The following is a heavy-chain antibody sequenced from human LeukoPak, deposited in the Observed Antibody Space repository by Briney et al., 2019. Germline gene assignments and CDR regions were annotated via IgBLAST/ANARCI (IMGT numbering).Heavy chain of an antibody. CDR1: GGTFSSYA. J-gene: IGHJ6*03. V-gene: IGHV1-69*13. Sequence: GASVKVSCKASGGTFSSYAISWVRQAPGQGPEWMGGIIPIFCTANYAQKFQGRVTITADESTSTAYMELSSLRSEDTAVYYCARGLNSRDDYYYYYMDVWGKGTTVTVSS. D-gene: IGHD3-10*01. CDR3: ARGLNSRDDYYYYYMDV. CDR2: IIPIFCTA.